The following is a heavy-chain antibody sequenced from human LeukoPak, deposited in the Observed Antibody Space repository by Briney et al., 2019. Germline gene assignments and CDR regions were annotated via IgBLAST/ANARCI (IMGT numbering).Heavy chain of an antibody. CDR2: IKQDGSEK. V-gene: IGHV3-7*01. J-gene: IGHJ4*02. Sequence: GGSLRLSCAASGFTFSSYWMSWVRQAPGKGLEWVANIKQDGSEKYYVDSVKGRFTISRDNAKNSLYLQMNSLRAEDTAVYYCARDPATTYYDILTGYYSRYFDYWGQGTLVTVSS. CDR1: GFTFSSYW. D-gene: IGHD3-9*01. CDR3: ARDPATTYYDILTGYYSRYFDY.